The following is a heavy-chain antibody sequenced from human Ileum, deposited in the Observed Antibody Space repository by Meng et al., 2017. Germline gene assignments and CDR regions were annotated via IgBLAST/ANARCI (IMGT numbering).Heavy chain of an antibody. D-gene: IGHD7-27*01. CDR1: GGSVSSDGFQ. CDR2: AST. CDR3: ARDHWGSLDY. V-gene: IGHV4-61*08. J-gene: IGHJ4*02. Sequence: QVQSQGSGPGLVRPAETLSLICTVSGGSVSSDGFQWGWVRQPPGKGLEWIGYASTNYNPSLKSRVTISLDTSKNQFSLELSSVTAADTAVYYCARDHWGSLDYWGQGILVTVSS.